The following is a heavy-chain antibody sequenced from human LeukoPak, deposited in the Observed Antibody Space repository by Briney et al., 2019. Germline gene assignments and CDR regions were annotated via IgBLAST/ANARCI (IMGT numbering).Heavy chain of an antibody. CDR3: ARAWNGNYFDC. J-gene: IGHJ4*02. V-gene: IGHV4-38-2*01. Sequence: PSETLSLTCAVSSYSISSGYYWGWIRQPPGKGLECIGTIYHSGSTYYNPSLKSRVTISVDTSKNQFSLNLTSVTAADTAVYYCARAWNGNYFDCWGQGTLVTVSS. CDR1: SYSISSGYY. D-gene: IGHD1-1*01. CDR2: IYHSGST.